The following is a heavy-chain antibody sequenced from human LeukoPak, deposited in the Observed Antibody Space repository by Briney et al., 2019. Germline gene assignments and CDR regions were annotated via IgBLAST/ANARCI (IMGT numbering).Heavy chain of an antibody. CDR1: GGSISSGSYY. CDR2: IYTSGST. D-gene: IGHD1-14*01. Sequence: SKTLSLTCTVSGGSISSGSYYWSWIRQPAGKGLEWIGRIYTSGSTYYNPSLKSRVTISVDTSKNQFSLKLSSVTAADTAVYYCAGLIRPGWFDPWGQGTLVTVSS. J-gene: IGHJ5*02. V-gene: IGHV4-61*02. CDR3: AGLIRPGWFDP.